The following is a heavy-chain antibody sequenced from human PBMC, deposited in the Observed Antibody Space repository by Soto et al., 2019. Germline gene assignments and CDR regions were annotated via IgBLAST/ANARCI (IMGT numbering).Heavy chain of an antibody. CDR3: AKGGSYSVYYYMDL. J-gene: IGHJ6*03. V-gene: IGHV3-9*01. D-gene: IGHD3-10*01. Sequence: EVQVVESGGGLVQPGRSPRLSCAASGFTFDDYAMHWVRQAPGKGLEWVSGINWNSANIGYAESVKGRFTISRDNAKNSLYLQMNSLRAEDTALYYCAKGGSYSVYYYMDLWGKGTTVTVSS. CDR2: INWNSANI. CDR1: GFTFDDYA.